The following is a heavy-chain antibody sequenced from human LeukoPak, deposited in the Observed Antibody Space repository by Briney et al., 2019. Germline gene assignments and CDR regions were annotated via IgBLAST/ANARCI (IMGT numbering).Heavy chain of an antibody. Sequence: PGGSLRLSCAASGFTFSNYWMHWVRQVPGKGLVWVSAINSGGSYTGYVESVKGRFTISRDNAKSSLYLQMNSLRAEDTASYYCAKGDGSGSGFVIDYWGQGTLVTVSS. D-gene: IGHD3-10*01. J-gene: IGHJ4*02. CDR2: INSGGSYT. CDR3: AKGDGSGSGFVIDY. V-gene: IGHV3-74*01. CDR1: GFTFSNYW.